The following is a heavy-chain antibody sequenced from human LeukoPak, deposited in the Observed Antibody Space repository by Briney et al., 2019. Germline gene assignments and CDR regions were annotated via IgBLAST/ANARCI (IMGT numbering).Heavy chain of an antibody. J-gene: IGHJ4*02. D-gene: IGHD6-19*01. CDR3: ARDPRQYSSDLQPLFDY. V-gene: IGHV3-33*01. CDR2: IWYDGSYK. CDR1: GFTFSNYG. Sequence: GGSLRLSCAASGFTFSNYGMHWVRQAPGKGLDWVAVIWYDGSYKYYADSVKGRFTISRDNSKNTLYLQMNSLRAEDTAVYYCARDPRQYSSDLQPLFDYWGQGTLVTVSS.